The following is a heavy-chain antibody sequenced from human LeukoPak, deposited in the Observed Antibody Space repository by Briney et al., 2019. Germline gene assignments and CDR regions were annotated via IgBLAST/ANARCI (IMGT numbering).Heavy chain of an antibody. CDR1: GFSFSTYA. CDR3: AKRAPYYFDY. V-gene: IGHV3-23*01. Sequence: GGSLRLSCAASGFSFSTYAMNWVRQAPGKGLEWVPVISGSGGSTYYADSVKGRFTISRANFKNTLYLQMNSLRAEDTAVYYCAKRAPYYFDYWGQGTLVTVSS. CDR2: ISGSGGST. J-gene: IGHJ4*02.